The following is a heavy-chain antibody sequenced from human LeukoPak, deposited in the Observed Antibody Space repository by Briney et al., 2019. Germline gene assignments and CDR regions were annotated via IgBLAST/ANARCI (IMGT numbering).Heavy chain of an antibody. CDR3: ARVFGIKGYFDY. CDR1: GFTFSSYE. D-gene: IGHD1-14*01. Sequence: GGSLRLSCAASGFTFSSYEMNWVHQAPGKGLEWVSYISSSGSTIYYADSVKGRFTISRDNAKNSLYLQMNSLRAEDTAVYYCARVFGIKGYFDYWGQGTLVTVSS. J-gene: IGHJ4*02. V-gene: IGHV3-48*03. CDR2: ISSSGSTI.